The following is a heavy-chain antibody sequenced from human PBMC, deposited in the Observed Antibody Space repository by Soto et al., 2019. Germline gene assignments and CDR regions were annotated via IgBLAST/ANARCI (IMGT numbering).Heavy chain of an antibody. CDR3: AKTQIAPRPGEDFDY. Sequence: QVQLEESGGGVVQPGRSLRLSCAASGFTFSSYGMHWVRQAPGKGLEWVAVISYDGSNKYYADSVKGRFTISRDNSKNTLSLQMNSLRAEDTAVYYCAKTQIAPRPGEDFDYWGQGTLVTVSS. V-gene: IGHV3-30*18. D-gene: IGHD6-6*01. J-gene: IGHJ4*02. CDR2: ISYDGSNK. CDR1: GFTFSSYG.